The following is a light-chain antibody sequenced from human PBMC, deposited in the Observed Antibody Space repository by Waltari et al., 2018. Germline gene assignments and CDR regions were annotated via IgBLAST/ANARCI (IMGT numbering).Light chain of an antibody. CDR3: CSYAGNENWL. J-gene: IGLJ2*01. V-gene: IGLV2-11*01. CDR2: DVT. Sequence: QSALTQPRSVSGSPGESVTISCFGTSSDVGAYRYVSWYQKHPDKAPKLLISDVTNRRPGVTDRFSGSKSDNTASLTIAGLRGEDEADYYCCSYAGNENWLFGGGTRLTV. CDR1: SSDVGAYRY.